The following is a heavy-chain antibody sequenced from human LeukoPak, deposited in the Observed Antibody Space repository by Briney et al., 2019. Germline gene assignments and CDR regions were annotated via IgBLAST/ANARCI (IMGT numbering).Heavy chain of an antibody. J-gene: IGHJ6*03. CDR3: ARTPGYSYGYKRDYYYYMDV. D-gene: IGHD5-18*01. V-gene: IGHV5-51*01. CDR1: GYNFTTFW. CDR2: IYPGDSDT. Sequence: GESLKISCKTSGYNFTTFWIGWVRQLPGKGLEWMGIIYPGDSDTRYSPSFQGQVTISADKSISTAYLQWSSLKASDTAMYYCARTPGYSYGYKRDYYYYMDVWGKGTTVTVSS.